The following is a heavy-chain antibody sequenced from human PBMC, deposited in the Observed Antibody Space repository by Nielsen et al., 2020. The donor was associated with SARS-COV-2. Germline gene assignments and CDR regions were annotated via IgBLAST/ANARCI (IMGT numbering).Heavy chain of an antibody. Sequence: GESLKISCAASGFTFSNYEMNWVRQAPGKGLEWVSYISGSANPIYYADSVKGRFTISRDNAKSSLYLQMNSLRAEDTALYYCAKDPSDGYSSSWYFDYWGQGTLVTVSS. CDR2: ISGSANPI. CDR1: GFTFSNYE. D-gene: IGHD6-13*01. J-gene: IGHJ4*02. V-gene: IGHV3-48*03. CDR3: AKDPSDGYSSSWYFDY.